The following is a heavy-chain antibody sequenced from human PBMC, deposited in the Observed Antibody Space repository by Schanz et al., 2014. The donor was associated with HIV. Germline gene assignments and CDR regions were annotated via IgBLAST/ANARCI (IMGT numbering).Heavy chain of an antibody. D-gene: IGHD3-9*01. CDR1: GYTFTGYS. J-gene: IGHJ4*02. CDR2: INPNSGGT. CDR3: AKGLQKFDWRSPFDY. Sequence: QVQLVQSGAEVKKPGASVKVSCKASGYTFTGYSMHWVRQAPGQGLEWMGWINPNSGGTNYAQKFQGRVTMTRDTSISTAYMELSRLRSDDTAVYFCAKGLQKFDWRSPFDYWGQGTLLTVSS. V-gene: IGHV1-2*02.